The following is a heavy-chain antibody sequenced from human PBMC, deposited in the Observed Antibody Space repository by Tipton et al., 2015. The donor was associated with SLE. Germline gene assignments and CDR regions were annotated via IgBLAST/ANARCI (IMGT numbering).Heavy chain of an antibody. CDR2: INHSGST. D-gene: IGHD1-20*01. V-gene: IGHV4-34*08. CDR3: AVLRYITGNWY. Sequence: LRLSCAASGFTFSSYWMSWIRQPPGKGLEWIGEINHSGSTNYNPSLKSRVTISVDTSKNQFSLKLSSVTAADTAVYYCAVLRYITGNWYWGQGTLVTVSS. CDR1: GFTFSSYW. J-gene: IGHJ4*02.